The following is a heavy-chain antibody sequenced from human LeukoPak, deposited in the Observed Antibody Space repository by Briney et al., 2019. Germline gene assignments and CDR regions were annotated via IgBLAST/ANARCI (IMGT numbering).Heavy chain of an antibody. CDR3: AKDRAPLPEGATDY. D-gene: IGHD1-26*01. V-gene: IGHV3-23*01. J-gene: IGHJ4*02. CDR2: ISGGGRTT. Sequence: GGSLRLSCAASGFTFNDYAMHWVRQAPGMGLEWVSAISGGGRTTYYGDSVKGRFTVSRDNSKNTLYLQMNSLRAEDTAVYYCAKDRAPLPEGATDYWGQGTLVTVSS. CDR1: GFTFNDYA.